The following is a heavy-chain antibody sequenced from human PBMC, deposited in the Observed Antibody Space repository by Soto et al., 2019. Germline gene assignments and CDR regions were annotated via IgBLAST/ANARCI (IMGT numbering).Heavy chain of an antibody. J-gene: IGHJ3*02. CDR3: ATDTYHYDSSDFSTFVFDI. CDR1: GFTFSSSA. V-gene: IGHV1-58*01. CDR2: IVVGSGNT. D-gene: IGHD3-22*01. Sequence: QMQLVQSGPEVKKPGTSVKVSCKASGFTFSSSAVQWVRQARGQRLEWIGWIVVGSGNTNYAQKFQERVTISRDMSTSTAYMELSSLRSEDTAVFYCATDTYHYDSSDFSTFVFDIWGQGTMVTVSS.